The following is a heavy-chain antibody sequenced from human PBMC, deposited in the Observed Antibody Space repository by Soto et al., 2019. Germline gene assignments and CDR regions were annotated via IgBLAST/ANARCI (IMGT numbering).Heavy chain of an antibody. CDR3: ARDIVVVVAATHESNWFDP. Sequence: QVQLQQWGAGLLKPSETLSLTCTVYGGSFSGYYWSWIRQPPGKGLEWIGEINHSGSTNYNPSLKSRVTISVDTSKNQFSLKMSSGTAADTAVYYCARDIVVVVAATHESNWFDPWGQGTLVTVSS. D-gene: IGHD2-15*01. V-gene: IGHV4-34*01. J-gene: IGHJ5*02. CDR2: INHSGST. CDR1: GGSFSGYY.